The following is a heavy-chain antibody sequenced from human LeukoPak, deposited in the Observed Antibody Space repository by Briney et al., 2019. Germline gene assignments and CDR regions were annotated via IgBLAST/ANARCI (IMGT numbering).Heavy chain of an antibody. J-gene: IGHJ3*02. Sequence: PSETLSLTCTVSGGSISSGDNYWSWIRQPPGKGLEWIGYIYHSGSTYYNPSLKSRVTMSLDTSKDQFSLKLSSVTAADTAVYYCARRRRMTTTPGDFFDIWGLGTMVTVSS. CDR2: IYHSGST. CDR3: ARRRRMTTTPGDFFDI. V-gene: IGHV4-30-4*01. D-gene: IGHD4-17*01. CDR1: GGSISSGDNY.